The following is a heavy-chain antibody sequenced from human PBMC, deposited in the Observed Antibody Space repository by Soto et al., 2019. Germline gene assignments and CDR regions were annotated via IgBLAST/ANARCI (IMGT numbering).Heavy chain of an antibody. Sequence: SGPTLVNPTETLTLTCTVSGFSLSNARMGVSWIRQPPGKALEWLAHIFSNDEKSYSTSLKSRLTISKDTSKSQVVLTMTNMHRRDTATDSGVRDCIIAAAGTRVGTPYLCGMDVWGQGTTVTVSS. D-gene: IGHD6-13*01. V-gene: IGHV2-26*01. CDR1: GFSLSNARMG. CDR3: VRDCIIAAAGTRVGTPYLCGMDV. CDR2: IFSNDEK. J-gene: IGHJ6*02.